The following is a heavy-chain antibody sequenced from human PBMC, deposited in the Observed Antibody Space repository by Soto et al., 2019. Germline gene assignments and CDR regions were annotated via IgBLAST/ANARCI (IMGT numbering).Heavy chain of an antibody. J-gene: IGHJ6*03. CDR2: IYSGGST. D-gene: IGHD3-10*01. Sequence: GGSLRLSCAASGFTVSSNYMSWVRQAPGKGLEWVSVIYSGGSTYYADSVKGRFTISRDNSKNTLYLQMNSLRAEDTAVYYCARVTAGSWIYYKFSYYYMDFWGKGTTVTVSS. CDR3: ARVTAGSWIYYKFSYYYMDF. CDR1: GFTVSSNY. V-gene: IGHV3-66*01.